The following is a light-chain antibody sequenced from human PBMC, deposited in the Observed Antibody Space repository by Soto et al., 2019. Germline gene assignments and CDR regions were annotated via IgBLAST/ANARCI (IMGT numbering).Light chain of an antibody. CDR1: QSLLHSNGYNY. CDR2: LGS. Sequence: DVVMTQSPLSLPVTPGEPASISCRSSQSLLHSNGYNYLDWYLQKPGQSPQLLIYLGSNRSSGVPARFSGSGSGTDFTLKISKVEPEDVGVYYCIQPQKSPRTFGQGTKVEIK. J-gene: IGKJ1*01. CDR3: IQPQKSPRT. V-gene: IGKV2-28*01.